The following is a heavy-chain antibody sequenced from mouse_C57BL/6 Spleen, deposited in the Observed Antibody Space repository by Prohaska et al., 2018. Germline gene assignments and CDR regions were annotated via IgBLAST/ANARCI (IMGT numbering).Heavy chain of an antibody. CDR3: AEGSNYAGY. J-gene: IGHJ3*01. CDR2: MYPRDVST. V-gene: IGHV1-85*01. CDR1: FTSYD. D-gene: IGHD2-5*01. Sequence: FTSYDINWVKQRPGQGLEWIGLMYPRDVSTKYNEKFKGKSTLTVDTSSSTAYTELHILTSEDSAVYFCAEGSNYAGYWGQGTLVTVSA.